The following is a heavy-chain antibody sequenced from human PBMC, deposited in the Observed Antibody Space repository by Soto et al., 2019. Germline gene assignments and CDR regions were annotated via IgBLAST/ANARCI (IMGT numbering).Heavy chain of an antibody. V-gene: IGHV1-69*13. CDR3: ARHDSGSYDKYYFDY. CDR1: GGTFSSYA. Sequence: SVKVSCKASGGTFSSYAISWVRQAPGQGLEWMGGIIPIFGTANYAQKFQGRVTITADESTSTAYMELSSLRSEDTAVYYCARHDSGSYDKYYFDYWGQGTLVTVSS. J-gene: IGHJ4*02. D-gene: IGHD1-26*01. CDR2: IIPIFGTA.